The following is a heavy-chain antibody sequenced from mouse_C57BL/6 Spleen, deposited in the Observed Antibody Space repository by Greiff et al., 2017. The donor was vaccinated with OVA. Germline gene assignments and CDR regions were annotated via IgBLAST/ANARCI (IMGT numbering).Heavy chain of an antibody. D-gene: IGHD2-4*01. CDR1: GFTFSDYY. CDR3: ARVSYDYGFAY. J-gene: IGHJ3*01. Sequence: EVKLMESEGGLVQPGSSMKLSCTASGFTFSDYYMAWVRQVPEKGLEWVANINYDGSSTYYLDYLKSRFIISRDNAKNILYLQMSSLKSEDTATYYCARVSYDYGFAYWGQGTLVTVSA. V-gene: IGHV5-16*01. CDR2: INYDGSST.